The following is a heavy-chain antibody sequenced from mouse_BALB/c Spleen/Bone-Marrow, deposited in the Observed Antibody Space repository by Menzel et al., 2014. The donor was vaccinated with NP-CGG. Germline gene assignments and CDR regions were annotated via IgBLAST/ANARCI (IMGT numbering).Heavy chain of an antibody. J-gene: IGHJ3*01. CDR2: IRLKSNNYAT. CDR1: GFTFSNYW. Sequence: EVKLMESGGGLVQPGRSMKLSCVASGFTFSNYWMNWVRQSPEKGLEWVAVIRLKSNNYATHYAESVRGRFTISRDDSKSSVYLQMNNLRTEDTGIYYCTTGFAYWGQGTLVTVSA. CDR3: TTGFAY. V-gene: IGHV6-6*02.